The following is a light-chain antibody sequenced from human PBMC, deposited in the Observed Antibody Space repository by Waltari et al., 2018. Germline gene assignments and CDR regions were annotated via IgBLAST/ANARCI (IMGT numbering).Light chain of an antibody. CDR2: EVT. V-gene: IGLV2-23*02. J-gene: IGLJ1*01. Sequence: QSALTQPASVSGSPGQSITISCTGTSSDIGGYNRVSCYQQFPGRAPELIIYEVTKRPSGVSTRFSGSKSGSTASLTISGVQAEDEADYYCCSYGTGSTYVFGTGTKVTV. CDR1: SSDIGGYNR. CDR3: CSYGTGSTYV.